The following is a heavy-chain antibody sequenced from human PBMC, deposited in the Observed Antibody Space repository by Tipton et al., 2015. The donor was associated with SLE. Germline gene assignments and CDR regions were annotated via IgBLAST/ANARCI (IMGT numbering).Heavy chain of an antibody. CDR3: ASGWGFYDSSGYSRY. D-gene: IGHD3-22*01. J-gene: IGHJ4*02. Sequence: TLSLTCTVSGGSISSSSYYWSWIRQPPGKGLEWIGYIYYSGSTNYNPSLKSRVTISVDTSKNQFSLKLSSVTAADTAVYYCASGWGFYDSSGYSRYWGQGTLVTVSS. V-gene: IGHV4-61*01. CDR2: IYYSGST. CDR1: GGSISSSSYY.